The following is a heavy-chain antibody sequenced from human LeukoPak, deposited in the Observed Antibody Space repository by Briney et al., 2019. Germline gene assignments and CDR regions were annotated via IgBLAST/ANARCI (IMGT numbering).Heavy chain of an antibody. Sequence: ASVKVSCKASGYTFTSYGISWVRQAPGQGLEWMGWISAYNGNTNYAQKLQGRVTMTTDTSTSTAYMELRSLRSDDTAVYYCARDRSSTSCYVNNWFDPWGQGTLVTVSS. CDR3: ARDRSSTSCYVNNWFDP. D-gene: IGHD2-2*01. J-gene: IGHJ5*02. CDR1: GYTFTSYG. CDR2: ISAYNGNT. V-gene: IGHV1-18*01.